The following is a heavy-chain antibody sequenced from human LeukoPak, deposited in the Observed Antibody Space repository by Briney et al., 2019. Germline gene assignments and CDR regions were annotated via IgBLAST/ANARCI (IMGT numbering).Heavy chain of an antibody. CDR1: GFTFSSYT. D-gene: IGHD5-18*01. Sequence: PGGSLRLSCAASGFTFSSYTMNWVRQAPGKGLEWVSSISSSSSYIYYADSVKGRFTISRDNAKNSLYLQMNSLRAEDTAVYYCARDLYVNTAMAHRHDHWGQGTLVTVSS. CDR3: ARDLYVNTAMAHRHDH. V-gene: IGHV3-21*01. J-gene: IGHJ4*02. CDR2: ISSSSSYI.